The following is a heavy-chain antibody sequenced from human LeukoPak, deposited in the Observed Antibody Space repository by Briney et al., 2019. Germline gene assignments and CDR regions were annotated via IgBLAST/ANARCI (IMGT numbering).Heavy chain of an antibody. J-gene: IGHJ4*02. CDR3: ARGYELYSGSYFDY. CDR2: INHSGSA. V-gene: IGHV4-34*01. Sequence: PSETLSLTCAVYGGSFSGYYWSWIRQPPGKGLEWIGEINHSGSANYNPSLKSRVTISVDTSKSQFSLKLSSVTAADTTVYYCARGYELYSGSYFDYWGQGTLVTVSS. CDR1: GGSFSGYY. D-gene: IGHD1-26*01.